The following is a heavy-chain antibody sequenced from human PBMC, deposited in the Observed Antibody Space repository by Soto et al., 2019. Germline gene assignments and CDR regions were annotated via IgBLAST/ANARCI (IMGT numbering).Heavy chain of an antibody. CDR3: ARGGSLSSWYYYYYYRMDV. CDR1: GFTFSSYA. Sequence: GGSLRLSCAASGFTFSSYAMHWVRQAPGKXLEWVAVISYDGSNKYYADSVKGRFTISRDNSKNTLYLQMNSLRAEDTAVYYCARGGSLSSWYYYYYYRMDVWGQGTTVTVSS. CDR2: ISYDGSNK. J-gene: IGHJ6*02. V-gene: IGHV3-30-3*01. D-gene: IGHD6-13*01.